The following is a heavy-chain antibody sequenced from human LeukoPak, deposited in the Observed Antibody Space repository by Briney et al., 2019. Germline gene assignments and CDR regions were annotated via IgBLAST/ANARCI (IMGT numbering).Heavy chain of an antibody. V-gene: IGHV5-51*01. D-gene: IGHD1-26*01. Sequence: RGESLKISCKGSGYSFTSYWIGWVRQMPGKGLEWMGIIYPGDSDTRYSPSFQGQVTISADKSISTAYLQWSSLKASDTAMYYCARLLGTSGVYYYYYMDVWGKGTTVTVSS. CDR1: GYSFTSYW. CDR3: ARLLGTSGVYYYYYMDV. J-gene: IGHJ6*03. CDR2: IYPGDSDT.